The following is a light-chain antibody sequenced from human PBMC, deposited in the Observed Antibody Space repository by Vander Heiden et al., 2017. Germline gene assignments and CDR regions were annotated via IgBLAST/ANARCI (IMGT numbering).Light chain of an antibody. CDR1: SRDVGGHNY. Sequence: QSALTQPAPASGSPGQSITISCTGTSRDVGGHNYVSWYQHHPGKAPKLMIYEVSYRPSGISNRFSGSKSGNTASLTISGLQAEDEADYYCSSYTTSSTVVVGGGTKLTVL. CDR2: EVS. V-gene: IGLV2-14*01. J-gene: IGLJ2*01. CDR3: SSYTTSSTVV.